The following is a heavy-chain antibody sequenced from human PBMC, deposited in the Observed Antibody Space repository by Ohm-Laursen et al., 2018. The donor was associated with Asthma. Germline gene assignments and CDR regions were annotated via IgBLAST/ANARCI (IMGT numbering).Heavy chain of an antibody. CDR3: ARKLRDGYNLGFDY. Sequence: SLRLSCTASGFTFSRNWMSWVRQAPGKGLEWVAVISYDGSNKYYADSVKGRFTISRDNSKNTLYLQMNSLRAEDTAVYYCARKLRDGYNLGFDYWGQGTLVTVPS. D-gene: IGHD5-24*01. V-gene: IGHV3-30*03. J-gene: IGHJ4*02. CDR2: ISYDGSNK. CDR1: GFTFSRNW.